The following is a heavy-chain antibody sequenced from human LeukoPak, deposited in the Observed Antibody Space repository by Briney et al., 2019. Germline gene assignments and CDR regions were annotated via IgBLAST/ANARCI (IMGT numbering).Heavy chain of an antibody. V-gene: IGHV4-59*01. CDR1: GGSISSYY. D-gene: IGHD6-19*01. J-gene: IGHJ4*02. Sequence: SETLSLTCTVSGGSISSYYWSWIRQPPGKGLEWIGYIYYSGSTNYNPPLKSRVTISVDTSKNQFSLKLSSVTAADTAVYYCARIAVAGSRDYWGQGTLVTVSS. CDR2: IYYSGST. CDR3: ARIAVAGSRDY.